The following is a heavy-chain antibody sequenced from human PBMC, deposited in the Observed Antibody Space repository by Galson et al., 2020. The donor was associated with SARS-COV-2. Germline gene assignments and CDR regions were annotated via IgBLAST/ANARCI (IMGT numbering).Heavy chain of an antibody. D-gene: IGHD2-21*02. J-gene: IGHJ2*01. CDR2: ISGSGGST. V-gene: IGHV3-23*01. CDR1: GFTFSSYA. CDR3: AKDPGLAYCGGDCQNAYWYFDL. Sequence: TGGSLRLSCAASGFTFSSYAMSWVRQAPGKGLEWVSAISGSGGSTYYADSVKGRFTISRDNSKNTLYLQMNSLRAEDTAVYYCAKDPGLAYCGGDCQNAYWYFDLWGRGTLVTVSS.